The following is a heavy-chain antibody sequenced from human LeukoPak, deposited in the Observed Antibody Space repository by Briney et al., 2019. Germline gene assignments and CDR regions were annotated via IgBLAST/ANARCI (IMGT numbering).Heavy chain of an antibody. J-gene: IGHJ4*02. CDR2: IKQDGSDK. CDR3: ARGGERYYYDSSGFDY. Sequence: PGGSLRLSCAASGFTFSTYWMSWVRQAPGKGLEWVANIKQDGSDKKYGDSVKGRFTISRDNAQTSLSLQMNNLRVDDTAVYYCARGGERYYYDSSGFDYWGQGTLVTVSS. CDR1: GFTFSTYW. D-gene: IGHD3-22*01. V-gene: IGHV3-7*01.